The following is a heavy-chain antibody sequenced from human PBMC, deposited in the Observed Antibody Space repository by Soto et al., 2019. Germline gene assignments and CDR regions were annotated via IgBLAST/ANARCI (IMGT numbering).Heavy chain of an antibody. V-gene: IGHV4-59*01. D-gene: IGHD5-12*01. CDR2: IYYSGST. CDR1: GGSISSYY. J-gene: IGHJ5*02. CDR3: AREGDGYIIGWFDP. Sequence: SETLSLTCTVSGGSISSYYWSWIRQPPGEGLEWIGYIYYSGSTNYNPSLKSRVTISVDTSKNQFSLKLSSVTAADTAVYYCAREGDGYIIGWFDPWGQGTLVTVSS.